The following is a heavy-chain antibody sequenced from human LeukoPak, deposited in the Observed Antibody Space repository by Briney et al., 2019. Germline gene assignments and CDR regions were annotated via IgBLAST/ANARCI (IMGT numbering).Heavy chain of an antibody. CDR3: AKVHYTGGFPGRNYFDS. J-gene: IGHJ4*02. CDR1: GFTLGRDA. V-gene: IGHV3-23*01. Sequence: RSLRLASGASGFTLGRDAMRLVGQAAWKELKWVSSIGANGDRIYSADSVKGRLTISRDNSKKTLFLQMNSLRAEDTAIYFCAKVHYTGGFPGRNYFDSWGQGTLVTVSS. CDR2: IGANGDRI. D-gene: IGHD7-27*01.